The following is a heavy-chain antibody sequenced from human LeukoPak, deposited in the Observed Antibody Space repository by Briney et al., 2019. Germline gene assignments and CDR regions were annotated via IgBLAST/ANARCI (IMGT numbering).Heavy chain of an antibody. CDR2: IIPIFGTA. J-gene: IGHJ5*02. CDR1: GGTFSSYA. CDR3: ARLVGHRNGVWKPNWFDP. Sequence: SVKVSCKASGGTFSSYAISWVRQAPGQGLEWMGGIIPIFGTANYAQKFQGRVTMTRDTSISTAYMKLSRLRSDDTAVYYCARLVGHRNGVWKPNWFDPWGQGTLVTVSS. D-gene: IGHD2-8*01. V-gene: IGHV1-69*05.